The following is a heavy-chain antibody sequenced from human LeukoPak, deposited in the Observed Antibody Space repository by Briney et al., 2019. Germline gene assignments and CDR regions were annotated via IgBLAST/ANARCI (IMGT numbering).Heavy chain of an antibody. CDR2: IKEDGTQK. J-gene: IGHJ4*02. D-gene: IGHD7-27*01. Sequence: GGSLRLSCAASGFTFSSYGMHWVRQAPGKGPEWVANIKEDGTQKYYVDSVRGRFTISRDNAENSLYLQMNSLRDEDTAVYYCAKTGERDYWGRGTLVTVSS. CDR3: AKTGERDY. CDR1: GFTFSSYG. V-gene: IGHV3-7*01.